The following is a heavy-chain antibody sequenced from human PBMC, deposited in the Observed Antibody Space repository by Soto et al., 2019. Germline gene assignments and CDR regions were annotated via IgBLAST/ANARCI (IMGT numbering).Heavy chain of an antibody. CDR3: AREGFGSGHAGGFDV. CDR2: INDNGGAT. Sequence: EVQLLDSGGGLVQPGGSLRLSCAASGFTFRTSVITWVSQAPGKGLEWVSTINDNGGATHYADAEKGRFTISRDNSRETMFLQMNSLRAEDTDVYYCAREGFGSGHAGGFDVWGHGTMVTVSS. J-gene: IGHJ3*01. V-gene: IGHV3-23*01. CDR1: GFTFRTSV. D-gene: IGHD6-19*01.